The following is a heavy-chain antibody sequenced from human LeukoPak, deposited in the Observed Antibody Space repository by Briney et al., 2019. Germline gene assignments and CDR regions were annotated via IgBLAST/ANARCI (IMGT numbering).Heavy chain of an antibody. J-gene: IGHJ4*02. D-gene: IGHD2-21*02. V-gene: IGHV1-2*02. CDR1: GYTFTCYY. Sequence: ASVKVSCKASGYTFTCYYMHWVRQAPGQGLEWMGWINPNSGGTNYAQKFQGRVTMTRDTSISTAYMELSRLRSDDTAVYYCARVTGIVVVTAIARYFDYWGQGTLVTVSS. CDR2: INPNSGGT. CDR3: ARVTGIVVVTAIARYFDY.